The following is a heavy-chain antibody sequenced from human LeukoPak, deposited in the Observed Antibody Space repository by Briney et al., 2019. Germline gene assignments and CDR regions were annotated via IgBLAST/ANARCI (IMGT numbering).Heavy chain of an antibody. D-gene: IGHD2-2*01. V-gene: IGHV3-30*02. J-gene: IGHJ4*02. Sequence: PGGSLRLSCAASGFTFSSYGMHWVRQAPGKGLEWVAFIRYDGSNKYYADSVKGRFTISRDNSKNTLYLQMNSLRAEDTAVYYCAKDPSDIVVVPAAPRFDYWGQGILVTVSS. CDR1: GFTFSSYG. CDR2: IRYDGSNK. CDR3: AKDPSDIVVVPAAPRFDY.